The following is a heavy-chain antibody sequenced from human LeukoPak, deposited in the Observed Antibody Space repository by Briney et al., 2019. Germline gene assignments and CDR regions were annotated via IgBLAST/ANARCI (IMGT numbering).Heavy chain of an antibody. Sequence: GGSLRLSCAASGFIFSSYAMSWVRQAPGKGLEWVSAISGSGGSTYYADSVKGRFTISRDSAKNSLYLQMNSLRAEDTAVYYCARGTYYYYGMDVWGQGTTVTVSS. CDR3: ARGTYYYYGMDV. CDR2: ISGSGGST. J-gene: IGHJ6*02. V-gene: IGHV3-23*01. CDR1: GFIFSSYA.